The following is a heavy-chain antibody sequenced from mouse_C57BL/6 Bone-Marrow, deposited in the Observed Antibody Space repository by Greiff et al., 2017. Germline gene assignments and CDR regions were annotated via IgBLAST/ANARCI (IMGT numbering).Heavy chain of an antibody. CDR1: GFTFSDYY. CDR3: ARQDYDYAFYAMDY. J-gene: IGHJ4*01. V-gene: IGHV5-12*01. CDR2: ISNGGGST. Sequence: EVKLMESGGGLVQPGGSLKLSCAASGFTFSDYYMYWVRQTPEQRLEWVAYISNGGGSTYYPDTVKGRFTISRDNAKNTLYLQMSRLKSEDTAMYYCARQDYDYAFYAMDYWGQGTSVTVSS. D-gene: IGHD2-4*01.